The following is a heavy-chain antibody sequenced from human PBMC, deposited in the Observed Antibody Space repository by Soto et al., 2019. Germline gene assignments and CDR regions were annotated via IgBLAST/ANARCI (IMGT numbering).Heavy chain of an antibody. D-gene: IGHD1-26*01. V-gene: IGHV3-73*01. Sequence: PGGSLRLSCAASGFTFSGSAMHWVRQASGKGLEWVGRIRSKANSYATAYAASVKGGFTISRDDSKNTAYLQMNSLKTEDTAVYYCTRPAPGISGSYYSYYYYGMDVWGQGTTVTVSS. CDR2: IRSKANSYAT. CDR3: TRPAPGISGSYYSYYYYGMDV. J-gene: IGHJ6*02. CDR1: GFTFSGSA.